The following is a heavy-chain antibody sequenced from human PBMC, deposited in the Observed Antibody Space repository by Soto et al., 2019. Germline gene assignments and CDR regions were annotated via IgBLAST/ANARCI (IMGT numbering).Heavy chain of an antibody. CDR1: GGSISSSSYY. V-gene: IGHV4-39*02. D-gene: IGHD6-13*01. CDR2: IYYSGST. CDR3: AREAPGQQPDTASYYYYGMDV. J-gene: IGHJ6*02. Sequence: SETLSLTCTVSGGSISSSSYYWGWIRQPPGKGLEWIGSIYYSGSTYYNPSLKSRVTISVDTSKNQFSLKLSSVTAADTAVYYCAREAPGQQPDTASYYYYGMDVWGQGTTVTVSS.